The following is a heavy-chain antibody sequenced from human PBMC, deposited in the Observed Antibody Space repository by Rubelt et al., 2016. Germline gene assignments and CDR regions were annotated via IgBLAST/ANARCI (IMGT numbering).Heavy chain of an antibody. V-gene: IGHV3-20*04. Sequence: EVQLLESGGGLVQPGGSLRLSCAASGFTFDDYGLTWVRQPPGKGLEWVSGINWNGGSTGYADSVKGRFTISRGNAKNSLYLQMNSLRAEDTALYYCAREMIAFGGVIATTYNFWGQGTLVTVSS. CDR2: INWNGGST. CDR3: AREMIAFGGVIATTYNF. D-gene: IGHD3-16*02. J-gene: IGHJ4*02. CDR1: GFTFDDYG.